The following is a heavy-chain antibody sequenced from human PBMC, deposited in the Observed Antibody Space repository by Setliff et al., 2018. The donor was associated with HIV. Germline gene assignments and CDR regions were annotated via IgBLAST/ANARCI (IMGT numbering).Heavy chain of an antibody. CDR3: GRGISARPGAPGNWFDP. CDR2: ISGSGGST. Sequence: GSLRLSCAASGFTFSSYAMSWVRQAPGKGLEWVSAISGSGGSTYYADSVKGRFTISRDNAKNMVYLQMNSPRVEDTAVYYCGRGISARPGAPGNWFDPWGQGTLVTVSS. J-gene: IGHJ5*02. CDR1: GFTFSSYA. V-gene: IGHV3-23*01. D-gene: IGHD6-6*01.